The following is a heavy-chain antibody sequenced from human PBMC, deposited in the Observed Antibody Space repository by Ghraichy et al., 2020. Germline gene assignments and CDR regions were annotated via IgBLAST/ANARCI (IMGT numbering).Heavy chain of an antibody. CDR2: INSDGSST. D-gene: IGHD2-2*01. V-gene: IGHV3-74*01. Sequence: GGSLRLSCAASGFTFSSYWMHWVRQAPGKGLVWVSRINSDGSSTSYADSVKGRFTISRDNAKNTLYLQMNSLRAEDTAVYYCARVGCSSTSCTHYYYYGMDVWGQGTTVTVSS. CDR3: ARVGCSSTSCTHYYYYGMDV. CDR1: GFTFSSYW. J-gene: IGHJ6*02.